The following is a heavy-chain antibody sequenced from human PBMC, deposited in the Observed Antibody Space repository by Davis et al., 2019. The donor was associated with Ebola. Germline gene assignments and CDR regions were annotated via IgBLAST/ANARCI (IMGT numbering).Heavy chain of an antibody. D-gene: IGHD3-22*01. CDR2: IKQDGSEK. Sequence: GESLKISCAASGFTFSSYWMSWVRQAPGKGLEWVANIKQDGSEKYYVDSVKGRFTISRDNAKNSLYLQMNSLRAEDTAVYYCASASNYDSSGYYFLYYWGQGTLVTVSS. CDR1: GFTFSSYW. CDR3: ASASNYDSSGYYFLYY. V-gene: IGHV3-7*01. J-gene: IGHJ4*02.